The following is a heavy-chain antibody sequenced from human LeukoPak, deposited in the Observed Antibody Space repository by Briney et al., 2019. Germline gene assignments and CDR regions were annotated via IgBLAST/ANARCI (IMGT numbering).Heavy chain of an antibody. CDR3: AREMRSPRGGFDY. CDR2: MYYSGST. J-gene: IGHJ4*02. Sequence: SETLSLTCTVSSGSISSTSYYWGWIRQPPGMGPEWIGSMYYSGSTYYNPSLKSRVTISVDTSKSQFSLKLSSATAADTAVYYCAREMRSPRGGFDYWDQGTLVTVSS. CDR1: SGSISSTSYY. D-gene: IGHD3-10*01. V-gene: IGHV4-39*07.